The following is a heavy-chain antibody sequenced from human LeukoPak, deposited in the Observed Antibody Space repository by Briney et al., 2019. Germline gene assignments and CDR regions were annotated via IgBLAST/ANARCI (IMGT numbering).Heavy chain of an antibody. CDR1: GFTFTSYS. J-gene: IGHJ4*02. Sequence: GGSLRLSCAASGFTFTSYSMNWVRQAPGKGLEWVSSISSSSSYIYSADSVKGRFTISRDNAKNSLFLQMNSLRAEDTAVYYCARDLTTVTTFDYWGQGTLVTVSS. V-gene: IGHV3-21*01. CDR3: ARDLTTVTTFDY. D-gene: IGHD4-17*01. CDR2: ISSSSSYI.